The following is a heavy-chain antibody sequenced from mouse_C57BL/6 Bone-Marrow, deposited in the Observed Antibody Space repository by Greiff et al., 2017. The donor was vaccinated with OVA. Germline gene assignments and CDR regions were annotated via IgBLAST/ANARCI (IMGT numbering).Heavy chain of an antibody. Sequence: VQLQQPGAELVKPGASVKLSCKASGYTFTSYWMHWVKQRPGQGLEWIGMIHPNSGSTNYNEKFKSKATLTVDKSSSTAYMQLRSLTSEDSAVYYCASQGLCRGYFDVWGTGTTVTVSS. J-gene: IGHJ1*03. CDR3: ASQGLCRGYFDV. CDR1: GYTFTSYW. CDR2: IHPNSGST. D-gene: IGHD3-3*01. V-gene: IGHV1-64*01.